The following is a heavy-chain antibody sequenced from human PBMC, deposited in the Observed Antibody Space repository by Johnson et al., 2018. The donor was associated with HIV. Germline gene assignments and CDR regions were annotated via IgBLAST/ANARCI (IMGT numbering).Heavy chain of an antibody. CDR2: IKSDGTST. CDR1: GISFSSYW. J-gene: IGHJ3*02. Sequence: VRLVESGGGVVQPGGSLRLSCVASGISFSSYWMHWVRQAPGKGLVWVSRIKSDGTSTNYADAVTGRFTISRDNAKATLYLQMNSLRAEDTAVYYCAREGAWEVRPGAFDIWGQGTTVTVSS. CDR3: AREGAWEVRPGAFDI. V-gene: IGHV3-74*01. D-gene: IGHD1-26*01.